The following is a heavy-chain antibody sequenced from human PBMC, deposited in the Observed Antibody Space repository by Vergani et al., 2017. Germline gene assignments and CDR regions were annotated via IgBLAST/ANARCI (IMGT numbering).Heavy chain of an antibody. CDR1: GDSIISSHW. CDR3: ARHSTVEWLVKLGWIDP. Sequence: QVQLQESGPGLVKPPGTLSLTCAVSGDSIISSHWWTWVRQPPGKGLEWIGQIYHSGTTNYNPSLKSRVTISVDTSKNQFSLKLSSVTAADTAVYFCARHSTVEWLVKLGWIDPWGQGSLVTVSS. V-gene: IGHV4-4*01. J-gene: IGHJ5*02. CDR2: IYHSGTT. D-gene: IGHD6-19*01.